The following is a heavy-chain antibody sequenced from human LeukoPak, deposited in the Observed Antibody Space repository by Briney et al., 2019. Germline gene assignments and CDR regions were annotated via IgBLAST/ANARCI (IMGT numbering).Heavy chain of an antibody. Sequence: PGGSLRLSCAASGFTFSSYAMSWVRHAPGKGLEWVSAISGSGGSTYYADSVKGRFTISRDNSKNTLYLQMNSLRAEDTAVYYCAKELGFYYDSSGLIEDYWGQGTLVTVSS. V-gene: IGHV3-23*01. D-gene: IGHD3-22*01. CDR2: ISGSGGST. CDR3: AKELGFYYDSSGLIEDY. J-gene: IGHJ4*02. CDR1: GFTFSSYA.